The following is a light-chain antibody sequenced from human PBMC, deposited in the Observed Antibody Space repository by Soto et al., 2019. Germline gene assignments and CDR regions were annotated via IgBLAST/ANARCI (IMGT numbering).Light chain of an antibody. CDR2: GTS. CDR3: EYYGSSIT. J-gene: IGKJ4*01. Sequence: EIVLTQSPGTLSLSPGERVTLSCRTSQSISNNHLAWYQKKPGQAPRLLIHGTSNRATGIPDRFSGSGSGTDCTLTFSRLEPEDFAVYYCEYYGSSITFGGGTKVEIK. V-gene: IGKV3-20*01. CDR1: QSISNNH.